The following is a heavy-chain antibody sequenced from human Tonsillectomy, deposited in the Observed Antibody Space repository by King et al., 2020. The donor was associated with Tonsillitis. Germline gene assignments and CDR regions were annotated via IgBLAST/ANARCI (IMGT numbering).Heavy chain of an antibody. CDR1: GGSFSDYF. Sequence: VQLQQGGAGLLKPSETLSLTCAVYGGSFSDYFWSWIRQPPGEGLEWIGDINHIGSTHSNPSLKSRVTISMDTSKNQFSLKLSHMTAADTAVYYCARGKYDFWSGYSDYFDYWGRGTLVTVSS. CDR3: ARGKYDFWSGYSDYFDY. V-gene: IGHV4-34*01. J-gene: IGHJ4*02. CDR2: INHIGST. D-gene: IGHD3-3*01.